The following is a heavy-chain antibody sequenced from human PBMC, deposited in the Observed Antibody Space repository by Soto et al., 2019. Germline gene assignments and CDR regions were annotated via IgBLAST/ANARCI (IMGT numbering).Heavy chain of an antibody. CDR1: GGSISSSNYY. D-gene: IGHD3-10*01. CDR2: IYYSGST. CDR3: ARDPHYYGSGSFD. Sequence: PSETLSLTCTVSGGSISSSNYYWSWIRQHPGKGLEWIGYIYYSGSTYYNPSLKSRVTISVDTSKNQFSLKLSSVTAADTAVYYCARDPHYYGSGSFDWGQGTLVTVSS. J-gene: IGHJ4*02. V-gene: IGHV4-31*03.